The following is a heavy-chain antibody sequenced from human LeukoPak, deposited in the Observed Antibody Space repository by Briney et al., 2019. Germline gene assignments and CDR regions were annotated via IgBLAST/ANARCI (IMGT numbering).Heavy chain of an antibody. D-gene: IGHD2-21*02. CDR2: ISRLGDTI. CDR1: GFTFTDYF. V-gene: IGHV3-11*01. Sequence: PGGSLRLSCAASGFTFTDYFMGWIRQAPGKGLDWVSHISRLGDTIDYADSVKGRFTISRDNAKNSLVLQMNFLRAEDTAVYFCARVRRGGDSRYFDYWGQGALVTVSS. CDR3: ARVRRGGDSRYFDY. J-gene: IGHJ4*02.